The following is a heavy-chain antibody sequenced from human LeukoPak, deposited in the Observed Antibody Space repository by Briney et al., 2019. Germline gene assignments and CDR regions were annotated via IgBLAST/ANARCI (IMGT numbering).Heavy chain of an antibody. D-gene: IGHD6-13*01. CDR1: GGSISSYY. V-gene: IGHV4-59*01. CDR2: IYYSGST. Sequence: PSETLSLTCTVSGGSISSYYWSWIRQPPGKGLEWIGYIYYSGSTNYNPSLKSRVTISVDTSKNQFSLKLSSVTAADTAVYYCARTIAAAGTAFKGAETYYYYYGMDVWGQGTTVTVSS. J-gene: IGHJ6*02. CDR3: ARTIAAAGTAFKGAETYYYYYGMDV.